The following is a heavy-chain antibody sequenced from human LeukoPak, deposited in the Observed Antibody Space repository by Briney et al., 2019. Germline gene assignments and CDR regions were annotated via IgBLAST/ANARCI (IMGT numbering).Heavy chain of an antibody. CDR1: EFSFSSSN. CDR3: ARDEEWLVGFYYYGMDV. Sequence: GGSLRLSCAASEFSFSSSNMNWVRQAPGKGLEWISYISGSSSTIFYADSVKGRFIISRDNAKKSMYLQMNSLRADDTAVYYCARDEEWLVGFYYYGMDVWGQGTTVTVSS. J-gene: IGHJ6*02. CDR2: ISGSSSTI. D-gene: IGHD6-19*01. V-gene: IGHV3-48*04.